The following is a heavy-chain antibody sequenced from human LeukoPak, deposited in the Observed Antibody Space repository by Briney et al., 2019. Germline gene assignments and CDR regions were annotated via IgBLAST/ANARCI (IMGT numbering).Heavy chain of an antibody. Sequence: SETLSLTCTVSGSSISSYYWSWIRQPPGKGLEWIAYISDIGSINYNPSLKSRVTISLDTSKNQFSLKLSSVTAADTAVYYCAGHHPRNTVDFWGQGTLVTVSS. CDR3: AGHHPRNTVDF. CDR2: ISDIGSI. J-gene: IGHJ4*02. V-gene: IGHV4-59*08. CDR1: GSSISSYY. D-gene: IGHD2-8*02.